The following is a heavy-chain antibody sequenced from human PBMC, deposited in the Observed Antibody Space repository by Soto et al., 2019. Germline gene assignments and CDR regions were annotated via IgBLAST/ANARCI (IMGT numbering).Heavy chain of an antibody. D-gene: IGHD3-3*01. V-gene: IGHV4-59*08. J-gene: IGHJ6*03. CDR1: GGSISSYY. CDR2: IYYSGST. Sequence: SETLSLTCTVSGGSISSYYWSWIRQPPGKGLEWIGYIYYSGSTNYNPSIKSRVTISVDTSKNQFSLKLSSVTAADTAVYYCARAYYDFWSGYNNGYYYYMDVWGKGTTVTVSS. CDR3: ARAYYDFWSGYNNGYYYYMDV.